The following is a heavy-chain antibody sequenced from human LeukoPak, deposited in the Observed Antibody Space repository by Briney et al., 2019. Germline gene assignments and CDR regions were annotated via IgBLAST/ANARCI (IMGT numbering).Heavy chain of an antibody. CDR2: FDPEDGET. CDR3: ATDLGYCSGGSCYRNWFDP. Sequence: GASVTVSCKVSGYTLTELSMHWVRQAPGKGLEWMGGFDPEDGETIYAQKFQGGVTMTEDTSTDTAYMELSSLRSEDTAVYYCATDLGYCSGGSCYRNWFDPWGQGTLVTVSS. J-gene: IGHJ5*02. D-gene: IGHD2-15*01. CDR1: GYTLTELS. V-gene: IGHV1-24*01.